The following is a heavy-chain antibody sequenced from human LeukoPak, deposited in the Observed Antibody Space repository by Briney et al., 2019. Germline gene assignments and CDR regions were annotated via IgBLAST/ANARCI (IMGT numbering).Heavy chain of an antibody. D-gene: IGHD4-17*01. CDR2: ISSSGSTM. J-gene: IGHJ4*02. Sequence: PGGSLRLSCAASGFTFSSYEMNWVRQAPGKGLEWVSYISSSGSTMYYADSVKGRFTISRDNAKDSLYLQMNSLRAEDTAVYYCARESTVTTLGLDYWGQGTLVTVSS. CDR1: GFTFSSYE. CDR3: ARESTVTTLGLDY. V-gene: IGHV3-48*03.